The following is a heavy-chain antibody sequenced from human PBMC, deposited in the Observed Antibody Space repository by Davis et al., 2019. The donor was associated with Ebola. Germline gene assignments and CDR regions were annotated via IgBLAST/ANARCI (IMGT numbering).Heavy chain of an antibody. CDR2: IDPSDSYT. CDR1: GYSFTSYW. J-gene: IGHJ4*03. CDR3: ARRGYYDSSGYYFHFDY. V-gene: IGHV5-10-1*01. D-gene: IGHD3-22*01. Sequence: GGSLRLSCKGSGYSFTSYWISWVRQMPGKGLEWMGRIDPSDSYTNYSPSFQGHVTISADKSISTAYLQWSSLKASDTAMYYCARRGYYDSSGYYFHFDYWGQGTTVTVSS.